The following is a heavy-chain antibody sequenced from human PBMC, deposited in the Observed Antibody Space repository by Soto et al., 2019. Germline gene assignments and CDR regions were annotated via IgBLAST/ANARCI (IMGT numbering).Heavy chain of an antibody. CDR3: ARQDYSNYRGGMDV. J-gene: IGHJ6*02. CDR2: IYPSDSDI. V-gene: IGHV5-51*01. D-gene: IGHD2-2*01. Sequence: GESLKISCKTSGYSFTSHWIAWVRQMPGKGLEWMGIIYPSDSDIRYRPSFQGQVTISVNKSISTAYLQWSSLKASDTATYYCARQDYSNYRGGMDVWGQGTTVTVSS. CDR1: GYSFTSHW.